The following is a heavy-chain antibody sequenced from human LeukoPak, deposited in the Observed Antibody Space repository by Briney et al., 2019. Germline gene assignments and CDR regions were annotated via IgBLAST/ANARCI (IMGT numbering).Heavy chain of an antibody. CDR1: GGSISSYY. CDR3: ARHLGIRERDAFDI. J-gene: IGHJ3*02. V-gene: IGHV4-59*08. Sequence: TSETLSLTCTVSGGSISSYYWSWIRQPPGKGLEWIGYIYYSGSTNYNPSLKSRVTISVDTSKNQFSLKLSSVTAADTAVYYCARHLGIRERDAFDIWGQGTMVTVSS. CDR2: IYYSGST.